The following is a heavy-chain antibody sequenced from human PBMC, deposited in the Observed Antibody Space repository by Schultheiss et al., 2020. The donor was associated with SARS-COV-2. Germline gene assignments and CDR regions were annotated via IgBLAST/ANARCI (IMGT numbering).Heavy chain of an antibody. CDR2: IYYSGST. J-gene: IGHJ5*02. CDR1: GGSISSSSYY. Sequence: SETLSLTCTVSGGSISSSSYYWGWIRQPPGKGLEWIGSIYYSGSTYYNPSLKSRVNISLDTSKNQFSLEVTSVITADTAVYYCARGREFHPFYVDWFDPWGQGTLVTVSS. CDR3: ARGREFHPFYVDWFDP. V-gene: IGHV4-39*07. D-gene: IGHD3-10*01.